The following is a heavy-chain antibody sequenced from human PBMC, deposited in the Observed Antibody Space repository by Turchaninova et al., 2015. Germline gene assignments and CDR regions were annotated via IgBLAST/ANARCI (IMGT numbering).Heavy chain of an antibody. Sequence: QITLQESGPTPVKPPQTLTLTFTLSGVSLHTRGRGVGWIRQPPGKALEWLALIYWDGEKRYSPSLKSRLTITKDTSKNQVVLTMTNMDPVDTATYYCAHRMVIVATISDLGGFDYWGQGTLVTVSS. D-gene: IGHD5-12*01. J-gene: IGHJ4*02. CDR3: AHRMVIVATISDLGGFDY. CDR2: IYWDGEK. CDR1: GVSLHTRGRG. V-gene: IGHV2-5*02.